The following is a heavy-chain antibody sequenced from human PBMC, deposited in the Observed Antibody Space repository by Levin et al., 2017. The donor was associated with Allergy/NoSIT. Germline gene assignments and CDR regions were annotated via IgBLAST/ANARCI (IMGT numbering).Heavy chain of an antibody. CDR2: INPNSGGT. CDR3: ASRWFGEMGYFDY. J-gene: IGHJ4*02. CDR1: GYTFTGYY. V-gene: IGHV1-2*06. Sequence: ASVKVSCKASGYTFTGYYMHWVRQAPGQGLEWMGRINPNSGGTNYAQKFQGRVTMTRDTSISTAYMELSRLRSDDTAVYYCASRWFGEMGYFDYWGQGTLVTVSS. D-gene: IGHD3-10*01.